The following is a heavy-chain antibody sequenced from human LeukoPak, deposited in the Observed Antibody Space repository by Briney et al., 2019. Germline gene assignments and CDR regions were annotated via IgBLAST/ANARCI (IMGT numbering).Heavy chain of an antibody. CDR1: GFSFSTYS. D-gene: IGHD6-13*01. CDR2: ISRNSRYI. Sequence: GGSLRLSCAASGFSFSTYSMNWVRQARGKGLEWVSSISRNSRYIYYADSMRGRFTISRDNAKNLLYLQMNSLKPEDTAVYYCARVAEAAAFDSWGQGTLVTVSS. V-gene: IGHV3-21*06. J-gene: IGHJ4*02. CDR3: ARVAEAAAFDS.